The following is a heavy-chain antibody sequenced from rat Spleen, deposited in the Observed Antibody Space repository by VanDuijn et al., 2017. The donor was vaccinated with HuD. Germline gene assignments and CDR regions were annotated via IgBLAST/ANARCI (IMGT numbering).Heavy chain of an antibody. CDR1: GFTFSDYY. Sequence: EVQLVESGGGLVQPGRSLKLSCAASGFTFSDYYMAWVRQAPKKGLEWVATISTTGGNTYYRDSVEGRFTISRDDAKSTLSLQMDSLRSEDTATYYCARRHYGYTDYFDYWGQGVMVTVSS. CDR3: ARRHYGYTDYFDY. CDR2: ISTTGGNT. J-gene: IGHJ2*01. V-gene: IGHV5-25*01. D-gene: IGHD1-9*01.